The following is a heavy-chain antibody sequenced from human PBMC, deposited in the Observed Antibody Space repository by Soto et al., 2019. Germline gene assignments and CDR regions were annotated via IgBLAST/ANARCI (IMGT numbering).Heavy chain of an antibody. CDR3: ASYYDSSGYFDY. V-gene: IGHV4-31*03. CDR1: GCSISSGGYY. J-gene: IGHJ4*02. Sequence: SETLSLTCTVSGCSISSGGYYWSWIRQHPGKGLEWIGYIYCSGSTYYNPSLKSRVTISVDTSKNQFSLKLSSVTAADTAVYYCASYYDSSGYFDYWGQGTLVTVSS. D-gene: IGHD3-22*01. CDR2: IYCSGST.